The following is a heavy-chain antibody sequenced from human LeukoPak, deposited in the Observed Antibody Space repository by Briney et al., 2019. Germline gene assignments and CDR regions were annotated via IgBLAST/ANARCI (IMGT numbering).Heavy chain of an antibody. Sequence: GGPLRLSCAAPGITFSSYEMNWVRKAPGKGLKWVSYISSSGSTIYYADSVKGRFTISRDNAKNSLYLQMNSLRAEDTAVYYCAELGITMIGGVWGKGTTVTISS. CDR2: ISSSGSTI. CDR1: GITFSSYE. D-gene: IGHD3-10*02. CDR3: AELGITMIGGV. J-gene: IGHJ6*04. V-gene: IGHV3-48*03.